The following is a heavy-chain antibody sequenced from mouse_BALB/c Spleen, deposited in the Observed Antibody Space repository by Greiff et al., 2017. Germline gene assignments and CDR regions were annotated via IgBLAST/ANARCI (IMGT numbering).Heavy chain of an antibody. CDR2: ISSGGSYT. Sequence: EVHLVESGGGLVKPGGSLKLSCAASGFTFSSYAMSWVRQSPEKRLEWVAEISSGGSYTYYPDTVTGRFTISRDNAKNTLYLEMSSLRSEDTAMYYCARECDGYYFDYWGQGTTLTVSS. CDR3: ARECDGYYFDY. V-gene: IGHV5-9-4*01. CDR1: GFTFSSYA. J-gene: IGHJ2*01. D-gene: IGHD2-3*01.